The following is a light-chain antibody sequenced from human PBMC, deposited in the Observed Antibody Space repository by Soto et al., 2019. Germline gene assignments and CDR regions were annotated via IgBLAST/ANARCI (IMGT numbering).Light chain of an antibody. CDR3: LHQYTFPLA. V-gene: IGKV1-17*03. CDR1: QGINNY. Sequence: DIQMPQSPSAMSASVGDRVPITCRASQGINNYLVWFQQKPGRVPKRRISGASRLQLGVPSRFSGSGFGTEFTLTISILQHEDFAPYYCLHQYTFPLAFGGGTTVQI. CDR2: GAS. J-gene: IGKJ4*01.